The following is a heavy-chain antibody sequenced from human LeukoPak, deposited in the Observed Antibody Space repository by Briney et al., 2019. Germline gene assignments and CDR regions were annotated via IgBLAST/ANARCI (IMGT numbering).Heavy chain of an antibody. CDR3: ARVVTTRYSYFDY. V-gene: IGHV4-39*07. Sequence: SETLSLTCTVSGGSISSSSYYWGWIRQPPGKGLEWIGSIYYSGSTYYNPSLKSRVTISVDTSKNQFSLKLSSVTAADTAVYYCARVVTTRYSYFDYWGQGTLVTVSS. J-gene: IGHJ4*02. CDR2: IYYSGST. D-gene: IGHD4-11*01. CDR1: GGSISSSSYY.